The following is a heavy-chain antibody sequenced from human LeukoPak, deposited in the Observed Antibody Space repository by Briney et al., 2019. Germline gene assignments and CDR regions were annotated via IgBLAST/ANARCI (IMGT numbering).Heavy chain of an antibody. CDR3: ARGGGSYLQFYGMDV. Sequence: GGSLRLSCAASGFTFSSYSMNWVRQAPGKGLEWVSSISSSSSYIYYADSVKGRFTISRDNAKNSLYLQMNSLRAEDTAVYYCARGGGSYLQFYGMDVWGQGTTVTVSS. CDR2: ISSSSSYI. J-gene: IGHJ6*02. V-gene: IGHV3-21*01. D-gene: IGHD1-26*01. CDR1: GFTFSSYS.